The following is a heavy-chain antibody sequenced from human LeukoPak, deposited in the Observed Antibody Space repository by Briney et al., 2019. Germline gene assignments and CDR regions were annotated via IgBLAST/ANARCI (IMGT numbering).Heavy chain of an antibody. D-gene: IGHD5-12*01. V-gene: IGHV4-39*01. Sequence: PSETLSLTCTVSGGSISSSSYYWGWIRQPPGKGLEWIGTIYYSGTTYYNPSLKSRVTISVVTSKNQFSLKLSSVTAADTAVYYCARHGVGGWLRTHFDYWGQGTLVTVSS. CDR1: GGSISSSSYY. CDR2: IYYSGTT. CDR3: ARHGVGGWLRTHFDY. J-gene: IGHJ4*02.